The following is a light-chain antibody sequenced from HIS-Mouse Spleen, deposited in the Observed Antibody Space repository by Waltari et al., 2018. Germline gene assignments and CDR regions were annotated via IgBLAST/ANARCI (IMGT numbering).Light chain of an antibody. J-gene: IGLJ2*01. CDR1: NIGSKN. V-gene: IGLV3-9*01. Sequence: SYELTQPLSVSVALGQTARITCGGNNIGSKNVHWYQQKPGQAPVLGIYNRPSGSPERFSGCNSGNTATRTISRAQAGDEADYYCQVWDSSTVVFGGGTKLTVL. CDR3: QVWDSSTVV.